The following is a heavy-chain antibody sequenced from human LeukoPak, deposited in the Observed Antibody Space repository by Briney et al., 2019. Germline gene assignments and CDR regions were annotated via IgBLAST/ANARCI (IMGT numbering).Heavy chain of an antibody. Sequence: GGSLRLSCAASEFTVSTNYMSWVRQAPGKGLEWVSVIYSGGNAYYADSVKGRFTISRDNSKNTVYLLMNSLRAEDTAVYYCARDQGYSSRMLYDYYMDVWGKGTTVTVSS. CDR3: ARDQGYSSRMLYDYYMDV. CDR2: IYSGGNA. D-gene: IGHD6-13*01. J-gene: IGHJ6*03. CDR1: EFTVSTNY. V-gene: IGHV3-66*01.